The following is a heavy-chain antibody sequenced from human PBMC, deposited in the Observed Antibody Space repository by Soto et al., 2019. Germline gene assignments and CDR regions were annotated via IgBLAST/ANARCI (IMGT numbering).Heavy chain of an antibody. CDR3: ARGSPYSSGWRFWFDP. J-gene: IGHJ5*02. CDR2: IIPIFGTA. V-gene: IGHV1-69*13. D-gene: IGHD6-19*01. CDR1: GGTFSSYA. Sequence: ASVKVSCKASGGTFSSYAISWVRQAPGQGLEWMGGIIPIFGTANYAQKFQGRVTITADESTSTAYMEMSRLRSEDTAVFYCARGSPYSSGWRFWFDPWGQGTLVTVSS.